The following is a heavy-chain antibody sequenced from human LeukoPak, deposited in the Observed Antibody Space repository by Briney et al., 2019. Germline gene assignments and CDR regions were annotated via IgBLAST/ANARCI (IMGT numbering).Heavy chain of an antibody. V-gene: IGHV3-53*01. CDR3: GSLDSREDSSSRWGPLDI. CDR1: GFTVSSNS. J-gene: IGHJ3*02. D-gene: IGHD3-22*01. CDR2: IYNSSRI. Sequence: GGSLRLSCTVSGFTVSSNSMSWVRQAPGKGLEWVSFIYNSSRIHYSDSVKGRFTISRDNARNSLYLRMNSLRAEDTAVYYCGSLDSREDSSSRWGPLDIWGQGTMVTVSS.